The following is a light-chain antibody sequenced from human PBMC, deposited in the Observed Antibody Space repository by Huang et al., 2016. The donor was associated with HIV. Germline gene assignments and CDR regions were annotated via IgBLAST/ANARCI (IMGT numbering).Light chain of an antibody. Sequence: DIVMTQSPDSLAVSLGERATINCKSSQSVLYSSDNKNYLAWYQQKPGQPPKLLIYWASTRESGGPDRFSGSGSGTDFTLTIRSLQAEDVAFYYCQQYYSVPYTFGQGTKLEIK. CDR2: WAS. CDR1: QSVLYSSDNKNY. V-gene: IGKV4-1*01. J-gene: IGKJ2*01. CDR3: QQYYSVPYT.